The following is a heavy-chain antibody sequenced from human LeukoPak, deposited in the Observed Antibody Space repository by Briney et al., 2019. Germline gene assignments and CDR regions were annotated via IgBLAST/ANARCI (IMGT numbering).Heavy chain of an antibody. CDR3: ARAGGTMVRGVIYFDY. Sequence: SETLSLTCTLSGGSISSYYWSWIRQPPGKGLEWIGYIYYSGSTNYNPSLKSRVTISVDTSKNQFSLKLSSVTAADTAVYYCARAGGTMVRGVIYFDYWGQGTLVTVSS. J-gene: IGHJ4*02. CDR2: IYYSGST. V-gene: IGHV4-59*01. D-gene: IGHD3-10*01. CDR1: GGSISSYY.